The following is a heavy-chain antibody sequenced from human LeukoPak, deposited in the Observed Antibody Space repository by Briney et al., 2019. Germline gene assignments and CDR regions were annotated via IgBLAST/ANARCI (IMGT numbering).Heavy chain of an antibody. CDR2: IYYSGST. J-gene: IGHJ4*02. V-gene: IGHV4-39*01. CDR1: GGSISSSSYY. CDR3: ARQSAGDFDY. D-gene: IGHD6-13*01. Sequence: LETLSLTCTVSGGSISSSSYYWGWIRQPPGKGLEWIGSIYYSGSTYYNPSLKSRVTISVDTSKNQFSLKLSSVTAADTAVYYCARQSAGDFDYWGQGTLVTVSS.